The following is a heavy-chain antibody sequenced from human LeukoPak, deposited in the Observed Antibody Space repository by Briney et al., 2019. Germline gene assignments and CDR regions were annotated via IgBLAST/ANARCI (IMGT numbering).Heavy chain of an antibody. Sequence: GPLRLPCAAPEFTFSDYWMHWARQVPGKGLVWVSRIKGDGSETNYADSVKGRFTISRDNAKNTLFLQMNSLRVDDTAVYYCVRGQIGVSVIVHWGQGTLVTVSS. J-gene: IGHJ5*02. CDR1: EFTFSDYW. CDR3: VRGQIGVSVIVH. V-gene: IGHV3-74*01. D-gene: IGHD3-22*01. CDR2: IKGDGSET.